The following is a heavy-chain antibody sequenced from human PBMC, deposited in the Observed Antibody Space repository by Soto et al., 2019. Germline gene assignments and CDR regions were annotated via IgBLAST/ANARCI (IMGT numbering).Heavy chain of an antibody. CDR3: AATGGPASDH. CDR2: ITAYGPSM. V-gene: IGHV3-23*01. CDR1: GFTFSAYA. Sequence: EVQLLESGGGLVQPGGSLTLSCAASGFTFSAYAMSWFRQAPGKGLEWVSEITAYGPSMSYADSVQGRFTISRDNSKTTLHLPMHSLRVEDTAVYYCAATGGPASDHWGQGTRVSVSS. D-gene: IGHD1-26*01. J-gene: IGHJ4*02.